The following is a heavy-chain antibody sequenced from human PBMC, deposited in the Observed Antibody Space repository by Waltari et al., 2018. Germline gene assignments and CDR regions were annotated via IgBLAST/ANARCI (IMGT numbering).Heavy chain of an antibody. D-gene: IGHD6-6*01. J-gene: IGHJ5*02. CDR1: GGTFSSYT. V-gene: IGHV1-69*02. Sequence: QVQLVQSGAEVKKPGSSVKVSCKASGGTFSSYTISWVRQAPGQGLEWMGRIIPILGIANYAQKFQGRVTITADKSTSTAYMELSSLRSEDTAVYYCAKGFAIAPRPGEPIENWFDPWGQGTLVTVSS. CDR3: AKGFAIAPRPGEPIENWFDP. CDR2: IIPILGIA.